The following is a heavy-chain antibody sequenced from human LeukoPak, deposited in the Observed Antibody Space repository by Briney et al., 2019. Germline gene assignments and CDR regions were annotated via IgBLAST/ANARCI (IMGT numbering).Heavy chain of an antibody. CDR2: ISYDGSNK. J-gene: IGHJ6*02. V-gene: IGHV3-30-3*01. CDR1: GFTFSSYA. D-gene: IGHD3-10*01. CDR3: AKDSRGSGSRYYGMDV. Sequence: GGSLRLSCAASGFTFSSYAMHWVRRAPGKGLEWVAVISYDGSNKYYADSVKGRFTISRDNSKNTLYLQMNSLRAEDTALYYCAKDSRGSGSRYYGMDVWGQGTTVTVSS.